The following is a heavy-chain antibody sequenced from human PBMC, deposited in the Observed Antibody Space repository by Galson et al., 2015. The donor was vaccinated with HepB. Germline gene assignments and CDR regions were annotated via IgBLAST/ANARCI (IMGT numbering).Heavy chain of an antibody. CDR3: ARDRDWFDP. CDR1: GFTFNDYY. J-gene: IGHJ5*02. Sequence: SLRLSCAASGFTFNDYYMSWIRQAPGKGLEWVSYISSSSSYTNYADSVKGRFTISRDNAKNSLYLQMNSLRAEDTAVYYCARDRDWFDPWGQGTLVTVSS. V-gene: IGHV3-11*06. CDR2: ISSSSSYT. D-gene: IGHD3-10*01.